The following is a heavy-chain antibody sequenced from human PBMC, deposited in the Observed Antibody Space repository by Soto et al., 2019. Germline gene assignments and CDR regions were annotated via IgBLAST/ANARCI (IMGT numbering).Heavy chain of an antibody. CDR2: LYYSDYT. CDR3: ARHLYYDISPGYLRPYHYFGMDV. V-gene: IGHV4-39*01. Sequence: SETLSLTCTVSGGSISSGDYYWSWIRQPPGKGLQWIGSLYYSDYTDTNPSLRSRVTISVDTSKSQFSLTLTSVTAADTAVYFCARHLYYDISPGYLRPYHYFGMDVWGQGTTVTVSS. CDR1: GGSISSGDYY. D-gene: IGHD3-9*01. J-gene: IGHJ6*02.